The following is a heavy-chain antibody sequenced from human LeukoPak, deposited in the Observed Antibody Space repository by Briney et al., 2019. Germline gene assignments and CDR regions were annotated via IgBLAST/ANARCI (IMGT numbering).Heavy chain of an antibody. Sequence: MSWFRQAPGKGLEWVGIITIKAYGGTTEYAASVKGRFTISRDDSKSIAYLQMNSLKTEDTAVYYCSRVQLTVVVTAIPYYFDYWGQGTLVTVSS. J-gene: IGHJ4*02. D-gene: IGHD2-21*02. CDR2: ITIKAYGGTT. V-gene: IGHV3-49*03. CDR3: SRVQLTVVVTAIPYYFDY.